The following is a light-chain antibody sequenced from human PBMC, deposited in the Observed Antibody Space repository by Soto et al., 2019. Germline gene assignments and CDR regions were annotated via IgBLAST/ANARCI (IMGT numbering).Light chain of an antibody. CDR3: RSYASSKSFYV. J-gene: IGLJ1*01. V-gene: IGLV2-8*01. CDR2: EVT. Sequence: QSALTQPPSASGSPGQSVTISCTGTSSDVGGYNYVSWYQQLPGKAPKLMIYEVTKRPSGVPDRFSGSKSGNTASLAVSGLQAEDEADYYCRSYASSKSFYVFGAGTKVTVL. CDR1: SSDVGGYNY.